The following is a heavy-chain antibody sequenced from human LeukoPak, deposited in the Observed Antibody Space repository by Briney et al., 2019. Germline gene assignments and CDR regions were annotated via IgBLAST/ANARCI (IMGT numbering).Heavy chain of an antibody. V-gene: IGHV3-33*01. Sequence: GGSLRLSCAASGFTFSTYVMHWVRQAPRKGLEWVALIWHDGSNKYYGDSVKDRFTISRDNSKNTLYLQMDSLRAEDTAVYYCARDRGYTYGHPLDYWGQGTLVTVSS. J-gene: IGHJ4*02. CDR3: ARDRGYTYGHPLDY. CDR1: GFTFSTYV. D-gene: IGHD5-18*01. CDR2: IWHDGSNK.